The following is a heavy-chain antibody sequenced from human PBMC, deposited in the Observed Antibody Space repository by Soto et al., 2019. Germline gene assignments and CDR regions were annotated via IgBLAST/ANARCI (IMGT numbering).Heavy chain of an antibody. D-gene: IGHD3-10*01. Sequence: ASVKVSCKASGYMFISYGINWVRQAPGQGLEWMGWISASNGNTKYAQNFQGSVTMTTDTSTSTAYMEMRSLRSDDTAVYYCVRDLDGSGSYYTDYWGPGTLVTVSS. V-gene: IGHV1-18*01. CDR2: ISASNGNT. J-gene: IGHJ4*02. CDR1: GYMFISYG. CDR3: VRDLDGSGSYYTDY.